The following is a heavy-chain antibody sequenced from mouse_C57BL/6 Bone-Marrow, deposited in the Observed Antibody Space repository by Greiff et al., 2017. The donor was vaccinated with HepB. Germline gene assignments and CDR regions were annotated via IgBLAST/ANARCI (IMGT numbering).Heavy chain of an antibody. J-gene: IGHJ1*03. CDR2: ISSGSSTI. CDR1: GFTFSDYG. D-gene: IGHD1-1*01. V-gene: IGHV5-17*01. CDR3: ARGDTTVPHWYFDV. Sequence: EVQLQQSGGGLVKPGGSLKLSCAASGFTFSDYGMHWVRQAPEKGLEWVAYISSGSSTIYYADTVKGRFTISRDNAKNTLFLQMTSLRSEDTAMYYCARGDTTVPHWYFDVWGTGTTVTVSS.